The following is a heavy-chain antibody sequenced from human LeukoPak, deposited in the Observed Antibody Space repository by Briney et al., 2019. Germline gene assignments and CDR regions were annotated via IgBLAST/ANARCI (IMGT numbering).Heavy chain of an antibody. CDR3: AKHRRGDSRGGSFDY. V-gene: IGHV3-30*18. J-gene: IGHJ4*02. Sequence: PGGSLRLSCAASGFTFSSYGMHWVRQAPGKGLEWVAVISYDGSNKYYADSVKGRFTISRDNSKNTLYLQMNSLRAEDTAVYYRAKHRRGDSRGGSFDYWGQGTLVTVSS. D-gene: IGHD3-16*01. CDR2: ISYDGSNK. CDR1: GFTFSSYG.